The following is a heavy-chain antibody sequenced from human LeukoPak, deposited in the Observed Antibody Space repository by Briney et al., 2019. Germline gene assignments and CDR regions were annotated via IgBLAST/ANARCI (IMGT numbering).Heavy chain of an antibody. CDR3: ARGRARNWDYLGEWYFDL. Sequence: ASVKVSCKASGYTFTSYGISWVRQAPGQGLEWMGWISAYNGSTGYAQKFQGRVTMTRNTSISTAYMELSSLRSEDTAVYYCARGRARNWDYLGEWYFDLWGRGTLVTVSS. D-gene: IGHD1-7*01. J-gene: IGHJ2*01. CDR1: GYTFTSYG. CDR2: ISAYNGST. V-gene: IGHV1-8*02.